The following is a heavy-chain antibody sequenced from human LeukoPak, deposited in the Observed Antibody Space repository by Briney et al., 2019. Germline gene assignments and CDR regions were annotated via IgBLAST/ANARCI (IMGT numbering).Heavy chain of an antibody. CDR1: GGSMSSDDYY. CDR2: IYYSGSS. Sequence: PSETLSLTCTVSGGSMSSDDYYWSWIRQPPGKGLEWIGYIYYSGSSHYNPSLKSRVIISVDTSKNQFSLKLSSVTAADTAVYYCARGQWGDTAIRHWGQGILVTVSS. J-gene: IGHJ4*02. CDR3: ARGQWGDTAIRH. V-gene: IGHV4-30-4*01. D-gene: IGHD5-18*01.